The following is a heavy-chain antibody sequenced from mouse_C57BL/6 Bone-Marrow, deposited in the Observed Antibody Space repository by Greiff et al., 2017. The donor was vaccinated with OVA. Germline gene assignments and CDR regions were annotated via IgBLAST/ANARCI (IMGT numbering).Heavy chain of an antibody. CDR1: GYTFTSYD. CDR2: IYPRDGST. CDR3: AREGYDYGPAWFAY. D-gene: IGHD2-4*01. Sequence: VQVVESGPELVKPGASVKLSCKASGYTFTSYDINWVKQRPGQGLEWIGWIYPRDGSTKYNEKFKGKATLTVDTSSSTAYMELHSLTSEDSAVYFCAREGYDYGPAWFAYWGQGTLVTVSA. V-gene: IGHV1-85*01. J-gene: IGHJ3*01.